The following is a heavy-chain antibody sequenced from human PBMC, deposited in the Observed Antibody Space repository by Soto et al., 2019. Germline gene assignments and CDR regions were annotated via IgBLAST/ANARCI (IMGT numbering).Heavy chain of an antibody. CDR3: ARCVGRSSSPSQINYGMDV. J-gene: IGHJ6*02. CDR2: INHSGST. V-gene: IGHV4-34*01. Sequence: SETLCLTCAVYGVSSSGYYWIWIRPPPGKGLEWIGEINHSGSTNYNPSLKSRVTISVDTSKNQFSLKLSSVTAADTAVYYCARCVGRSSSPSQINYGMDVWGQGTTVTVSS. CDR1: GVSSSGYY. D-gene: IGHD6-13*01.